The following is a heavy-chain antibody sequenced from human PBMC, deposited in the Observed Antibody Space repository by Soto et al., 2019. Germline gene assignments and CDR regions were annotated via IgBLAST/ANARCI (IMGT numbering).Heavy chain of an antibody. CDR2: IYHSGSI. V-gene: IGHV4-39*07. Sequence: SETLSLTCTVSGGCVSNSQYFWVWLRQPPGKGLEWIGTIYHSGSINYNPSLKSPVTISVDTSKNQFSLKLRSVTAADTAVYYCARDRVRDRQGWMKNYYYYGMDVWGQGTTVTVSS. D-gene: IGHD5-12*01. CDR1: GGCVSNSQYF. CDR3: ARDRVRDRQGWMKNYYYYGMDV. J-gene: IGHJ6*02.